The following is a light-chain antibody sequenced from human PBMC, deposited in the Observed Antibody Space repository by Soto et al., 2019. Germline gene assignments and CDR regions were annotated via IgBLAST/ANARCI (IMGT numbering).Light chain of an antibody. Sequence: QSALTQPASVAGSPGQSITISCTGTSSDVGLYDYVSSYQQHPGKAPQLMIYAVSNRPSGVSNRFSASKSGNTASLFISGLQAEDEADYYCSSYTSDSSYVFGSGTKVTVL. CDR2: AVS. J-gene: IGLJ1*01. V-gene: IGLV2-14*01. CDR3: SSYTSDSSYV. CDR1: SSDVGLYDY.